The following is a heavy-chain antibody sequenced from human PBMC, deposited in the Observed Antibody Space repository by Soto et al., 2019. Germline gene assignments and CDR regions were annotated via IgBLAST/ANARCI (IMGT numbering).Heavy chain of an antibody. V-gene: IGHV4-59*01. CDR1: GGSISSYY. CDR3: ARANFWSGYHYYYYMDV. CDR2: IYYSGST. J-gene: IGHJ6*03. Sequence: SETLSLTCTVSGGSISSYYWSWIRQPPGKGLEWIGYIYYSGSTNYNPSLKSRVTISVDTSKNQFSLKLSSVTAADTAVYYCARANFWSGYHYYYYMDVWGKGTTVTVSS. D-gene: IGHD3-3*01.